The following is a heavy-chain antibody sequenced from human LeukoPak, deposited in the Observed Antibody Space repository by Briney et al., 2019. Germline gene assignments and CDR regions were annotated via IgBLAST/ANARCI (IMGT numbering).Heavy chain of an antibody. Sequence: GGSLRLSCAASGFSFGTCAMSWVRQAPGKGLEWVSTISGGGRSTDYADSVKGQFTISRDNSKNTLYLQMNSLRAEDTAVYYCARERYFDYWGQGTLVTVSS. V-gene: IGHV3-23*01. CDR3: ARERYFDY. J-gene: IGHJ4*02. CDR1: GFSFGTCA. CDR2: ISGGGRST.